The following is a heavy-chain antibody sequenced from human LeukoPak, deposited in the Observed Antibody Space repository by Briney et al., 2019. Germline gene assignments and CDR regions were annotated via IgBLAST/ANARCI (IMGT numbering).Heavy chain of an antibody. J-gene: IGHJ6*03. CDR3: ARLDYGDYVKGNYYYYYYMDV. D-gene: IGHD4-17*01. Sequence: SETLSLTCAVYGGSFSGYYWSWIRQPPGKGLEWIGEINHSGSTNYNPSLKSRVTISVDTSKNQFSLKLSSVTAADTAVYYCARLDYGDYVKGNYYYYYYMDVWGKGTTVTVSS. V-gene: IGHV4-34*01. CDR1: GGSFSGYY. CDR2: INHSGST.